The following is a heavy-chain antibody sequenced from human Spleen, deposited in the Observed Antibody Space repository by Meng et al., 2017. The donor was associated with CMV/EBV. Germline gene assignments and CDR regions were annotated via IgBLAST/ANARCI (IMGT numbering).Heavy chain of an antibody. CDR3: AKDQVLL. Sequence: QRQLVESGGGVVQPGGSLRLSCAASGFTFSNFGMHWIRQAPGKGLQWVAFILYDGSEEYYADSVRGRFTISRDNSKNTLYLQMNSLRAEDSAVYYCAKDQVLLWGQGTLVTVSS. CDR2: ILYDGSEE. CDR1: GFTFSNFG. J-gene: IGHJ4*02. D-gene: IGHD3-10*01. V-gene: IGHV3-30*02.